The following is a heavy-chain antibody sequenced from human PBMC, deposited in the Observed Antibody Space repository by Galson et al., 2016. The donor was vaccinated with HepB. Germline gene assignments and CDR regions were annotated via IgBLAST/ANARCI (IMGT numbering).Heavy chain of an antibody. CDR2: AWFDEVEK. CDR1: GLTFRASG. Sequence: SLRLSCATSGLTFRASGMQWVRQAPGKGLEWVAHAWFDEVEKFYAESVKDRFIISRDNSKNTLWLQMNNVRLEDTGVYYCARSGGYCGGRRGYTFDDWGQGTVVTVSS. J-gene: IGHJ4*02. D-gene: IGHD3-10*01. CDR3: ARSGGYCGGRRGYTFDD. V-gene: IGHV3-33*01.